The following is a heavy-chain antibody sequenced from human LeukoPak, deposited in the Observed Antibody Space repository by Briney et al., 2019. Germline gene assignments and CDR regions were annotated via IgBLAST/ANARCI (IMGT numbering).Heavy chain of an antibody. J-gene: IGHJ4*02. V-gene: IGHV3-23*01. Sequence: QAGGSLRLSCAASGFTFSSSAMTWARLDAGKGMEWLSAISGSGDSTKNAESVEGRFTIARANSKNTLYLQMNSLRAEDTAVYYCAKVPWILLWTHYFDFWGQGTLVTVSS. D-gene: IGHD5-18*01. CDR3: AKVPWILLWTHYFDF. CDR2: ISGSGDST. CDR1: GFTFSSSA.